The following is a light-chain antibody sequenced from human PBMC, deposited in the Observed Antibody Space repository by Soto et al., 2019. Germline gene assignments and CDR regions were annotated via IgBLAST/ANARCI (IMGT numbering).Light chain of an antibody. V-gene: IGLV2-23*01. Sequence: QSVLTQPASVSGSPGQSITISCTGKSSDFGTYNLVSWYQQYPGKAPKLIIYEGTKRPPGVSDRFSGSESGNTASLTISGLQTEDEADYYCCSHAGSSSWVFGGGTKPPS. J-gene: IGLJ3*02. CDR1: SSDFGTYNL. CDR3: CSHAGSSSWV. CDR2: EGT.